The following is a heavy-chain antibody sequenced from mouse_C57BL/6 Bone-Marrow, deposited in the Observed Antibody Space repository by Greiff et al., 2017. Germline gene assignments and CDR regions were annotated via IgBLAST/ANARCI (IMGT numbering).Heavy chain of an antibody. V-gene: IGHV1-82*01. Sequence: VQLQESGPELVKPGASVKISCKASGYAFSSSWMNWVKQRPGKGLEWIGRIYPGDGDTNYNGKFKGKATLTADKSSSTAYMQLSSLTSEDSAVYFCARWAGNYFDYWGQGTTLTVSS. CDR2: IYPGDGDT. J-gene: IGHJ2*01. CDR3: ARWAGNYFDY. CDR1: GYAFSSSW.